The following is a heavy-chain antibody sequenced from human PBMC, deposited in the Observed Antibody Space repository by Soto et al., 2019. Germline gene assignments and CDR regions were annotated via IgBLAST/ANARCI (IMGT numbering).Heavy chain of an antibody. CDR3: ARELAAGAYYYYGMAV. D-gene: IGHD6-13*01. CDR1: GFTFSSYG. V-gene: IGHV3-33*01. J-gene: IGHJ6*02. CDR2: IWYDGSNK. Sequence: GGSLRLSCAASGFTFSSYGMHWVRQAPGKGLEWVAVIWYDGSNKYYADSAKGRFTISRDNSRNTLYLQMHSLRAEDTAVYYCARELAAGAYYYYGMAVWGQGTTVTVSS.